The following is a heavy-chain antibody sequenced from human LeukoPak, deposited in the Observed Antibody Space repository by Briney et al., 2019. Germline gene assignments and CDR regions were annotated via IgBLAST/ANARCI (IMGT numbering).Heavy chain of an antibody. CDR3: ARVYDFWSGYLVDP. Sequence: SQTLSLTCTVSGGSISSGDYYWSWIRQPPGKGLELIGYIYYSGSTYYNPSLKSRVTISVDTSKNQFSLKLSSVTAADTAVYYCARVYDFWSGYLVDPWGQGALVTVSS. D-gene: IGHD3-3*01. V-gene: IGHV4-30-4*08. CDR2: IYYSGST. J-gene: IGHJ5*02. CDR1: GGSISSGDYY.